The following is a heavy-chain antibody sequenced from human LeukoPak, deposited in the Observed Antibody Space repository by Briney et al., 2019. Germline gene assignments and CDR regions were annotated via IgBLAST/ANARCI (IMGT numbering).Heavy chain of an antibody. V-gene: IGHV3-9*01. D-gene: IGHD6-13*01. CDR2: ISWNSGSI. J-gene: IGHJ4*02. Sequence: GGSLRLSCAASGFTFDDYAMHWVRHAPGKGLEWVSGISWNSGSIGYADSVKGRFTISRDNAKNSLYLQMNSLRAEDTALYYCAKAVIAAAGTTRAHFDYWGQGTLVTVSS. CDR3: AKAVIAAAGTTRAHFDY. CDR1: GFTFDDYA.